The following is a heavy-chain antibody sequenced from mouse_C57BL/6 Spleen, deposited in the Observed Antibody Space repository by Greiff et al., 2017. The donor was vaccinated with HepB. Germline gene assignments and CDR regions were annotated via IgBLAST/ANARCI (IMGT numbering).Heavy chain of an antibody. J-gene: IGHJ2*01. CDR2: INYDGSST. CDR1: GFTFSDYY. CDR3: ARGPPGYFDY. Sequence: EVKLVESEGGLVQPGSSMKLSCTASGFTFSDYYMAWVRQVPEKGLEWVANINYDGSSTYYLDSLKSRFIISRDNAKNILYLQMSSLKSEDTATYYCARGPPGYFDYWGQGTTLTVSS. V-gene: IGHV5-16*01.